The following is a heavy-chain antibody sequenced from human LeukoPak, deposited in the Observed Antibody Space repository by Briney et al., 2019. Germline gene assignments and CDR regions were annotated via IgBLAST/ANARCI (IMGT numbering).Heavy chain of an antibody. J-gene: IGHJ5*02. CDR3: ERGATDVTRWFDP. CDR2: ISSAGRTI. D-gene: IGHD3-3*01. CDR1: GFSVSSCC. V-gene: IGHV3-48*04. Sequence: GGSLRLSCAASGFSVSSCCMSWVRQAPGKGLEWVSFISSAGRTIYYADSVKGRFTISRDNAQNSLYLQMNGLRAEDTAVYYCERGATDVTRWFDPWGQGTRVTVSS.